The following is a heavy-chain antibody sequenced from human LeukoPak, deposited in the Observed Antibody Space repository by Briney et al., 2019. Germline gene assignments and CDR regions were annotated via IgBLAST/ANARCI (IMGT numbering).Heavy chain of an antibody. V-gene: IGHV1-8*01. Sequence: ASVKVSCKASGYTFTSHDINWVRQATGQGLEWMGWMNPDSGNTAYAQKSQGRVTMTRNTSIGTAYMELSSLRSEDTAVYFCARDYCSGGGCYSNYYYYYMDVWGKGTTVTVSS. CDR2: MNPDSGNT. CDR3: ARDYCSGGGCYSNYYYYYMDV. CDR1: GYTFTSHD. D-gene: IGHD2-15*01. J-gene: IGHJ6*03.